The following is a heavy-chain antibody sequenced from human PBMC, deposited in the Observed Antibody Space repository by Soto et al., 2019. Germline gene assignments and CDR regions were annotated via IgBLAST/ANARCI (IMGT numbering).Heavy chain of an antibody. CDR2: FNTYNDKR. CDR1: GYTFTSFG. J-gene: IGHJ3*01. V-gene: IGHV1-18*01. Sequence: QVQLVQSGAVVEKPGASVKVSCKTSGYTFTSFGISWVRQAPGQGLEWIGWFNTYNDKRKYSQKLQGRVSMTTETSTNTVYMELRSLKSDATAVYYCVRDRIVAGPAGHDTFDFWGQGTMVTVSS. D-gene: IGHD2-2*01. CDR3: VRDRIVAGPAGHDTFDF.